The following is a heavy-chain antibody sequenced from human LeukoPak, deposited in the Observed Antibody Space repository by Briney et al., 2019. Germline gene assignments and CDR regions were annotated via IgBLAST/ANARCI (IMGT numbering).Heavy chain of an antibody. CDR1: GGSISSGGYS. V-gene: IGHV4-30-2*01. J-gene: IGHJ6*02. D-gene: IGHD3-3*01. Sequence: SETLSLTCAVSGGSISSGGYSWSWIRQPPGKGLEWIGYIYHSGSTYYNPSLKSRVTISVDRSKNQFSLKLSSVTAADTAVYYCARQFPPSSFWSGPYGMDVWGQGTTVTVSS. CDR3: ARQFPPSSFWSGPYGMDV. CDR2: IYHSGST.